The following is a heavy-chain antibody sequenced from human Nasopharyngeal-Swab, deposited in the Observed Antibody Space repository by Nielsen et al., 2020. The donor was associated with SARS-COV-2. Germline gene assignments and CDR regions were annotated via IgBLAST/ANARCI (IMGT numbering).Heavy chain of an antibody. D-gene: IGHD3-10*01. V-gene: IGHV4-59*01. CDR1: GGSISAYH. CDR2: IYYSGST. Sequence: GSLRLSCTVSGGSISAYHWSWIRQPPGKGLEWIGYIYYSGSTNYNPSLKSRVTISVDSSKNQFSLKLSSVTAADTAMYYCARRRGGSGTHYYGMDVWGQGTTVTVSS. CDR3: ARRRGGSGTHYYGMDV. J-gene: IGHJ6*02.